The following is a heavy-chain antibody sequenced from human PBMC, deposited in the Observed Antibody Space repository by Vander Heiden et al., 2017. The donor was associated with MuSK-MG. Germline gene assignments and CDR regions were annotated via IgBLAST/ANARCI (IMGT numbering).Heavy chain of an antibody. J-gene: IGHJ4*02. D-gene: IGHD3-10*01. CDR3: AKDVVRITMVRGVME. CDR1: GFTFSSYG. V-gene: IGHV3-30*18. Sequence: QVQLVESGGGVVQPGRSLRLSCAASGFTFSSYGMHWVRQAPGKGLEWVAVISYDGSNKYYADSVKGRFTISRDNSKNTLYLQMNSLRAEDTAVYYCAKDVVRITMVRGVMEWGQGTLVTVSS. CDR2: ISYDGSNK.